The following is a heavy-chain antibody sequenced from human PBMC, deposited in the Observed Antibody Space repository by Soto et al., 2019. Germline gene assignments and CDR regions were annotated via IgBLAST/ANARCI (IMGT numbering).Heavy chain of an antibody. J-gene: IGHJ5*02. V-gene: IGHV3-64*04. CDR1: GFTFSSYA. CDR2: ITTNGVNT. Sequence: PGGSLRLSCAASGFTFSSYAMHWVRQAPGKGLEYVSVITTNGVNTDYASSVKGRFTISRDNSKNTLYLQMNSLRAEDTAVYYCARGIQFEGSGSYYPNWFDPWGQGTLVTVSS. D-gene: IGHD3-10*01. CDR3: ARGIQFEGSGSYYPNWFDP.